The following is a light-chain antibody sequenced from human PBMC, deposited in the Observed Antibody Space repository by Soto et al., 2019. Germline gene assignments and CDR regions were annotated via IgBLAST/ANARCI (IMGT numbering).Light chain of an antibody. CDR1: QSISSD. CDR2: GAS. J-gene: IGKJ2*01. CDR3: QQYHKWPPQYT. V-gene: IGKV3-15*01. Sequence: EIVMTQSPATLSVSPGERATLSCRASQSISSDLAWYQQKPGQAPRLLIYGASTRATDIPARISGSGSGTDFTLTISSLQSEDFAVYYCQQYHKWPPQYTLGQGTKLEIK.